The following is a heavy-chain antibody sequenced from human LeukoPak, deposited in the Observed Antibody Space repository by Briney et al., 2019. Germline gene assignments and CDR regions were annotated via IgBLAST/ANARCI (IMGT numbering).Heavy chain of an antibody. CDR2: MNTNSGYT. J-gene: IGHJ5*02. CDR3: ARGQLRLRHRGFDP. V-gene: IGHV1-8*03. Sequence: ASVKVSCKASGYTFTNDDINWVRQAPGQGLEWMGWMNTNSGYTGYAQKFQGRVTITRNTSISTAYMELSSLRSDDTAVYYCARGQLRLRHRGFDPWGQGTLVTVSS. D-gene: IGHD4-17*01. CDR1: GYTFTNDD.